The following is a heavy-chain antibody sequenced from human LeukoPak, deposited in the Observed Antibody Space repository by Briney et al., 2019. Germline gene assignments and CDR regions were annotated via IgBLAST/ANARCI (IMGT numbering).Heavy chain of an antibody. V-gene: IGHV3-30*04. CDR1: GFTFSSYA. D-gene: IGHD2-8*01. Sequence: PGGSLRLSCAASGFTFSSYAMHWVRQAPGKGLEWVAVISYDGNNKYYADSVKGRFTISRDNSKNTLYLQMNSLRAEDTAVYYCARVEMVYAIYYYYYGMDVWGQGTTVTVSS. CDR2: ISYDGNNK. CDR3: ARVEMVYAIYYYYYGMDV. J-gene: IGHJ6*02.